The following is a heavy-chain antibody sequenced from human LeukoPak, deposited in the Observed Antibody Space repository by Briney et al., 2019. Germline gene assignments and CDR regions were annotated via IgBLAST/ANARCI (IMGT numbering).Heavy chain of an antibody. D-gene: IGHD6-19*01. Sequence: GGSLRLYSGATELTSVHYALHGVRQAPRLGLQGFPGISWNSGSIGYADSVKGRFTISRDNAKNSLYLQMNSLRAEDTALYYCAKVIPYSSGWAPFDYWGQGTLVTVSS. CDR3: AKVIPYSSGWAPFDY. J-gene: IGHJ4*02. CDR1: ELTSVHYA. V-gene: IGHV3-9*02. CDR2: ISWNSGSI.